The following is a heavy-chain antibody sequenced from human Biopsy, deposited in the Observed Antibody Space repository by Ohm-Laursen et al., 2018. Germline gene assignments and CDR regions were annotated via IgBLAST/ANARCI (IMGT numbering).Heavy chain of an antibody. J-gene: IGHJ4*02. D-gene: IGHD6-6*01. Sequence: SQTLSLTCIVSGGSIISYYWNWIRQPAGKGLEGIGRYYSSGDTKYNPSLKSRVTMSVDTSKKQLSLKVRLVTAADTAVYYCARGEYSSSIFDHWGQGTPVTVSS. CDR1: GGSIISYY. V-gene: IGHV4-4*07. CDR2: YYSSGDT. CDR3: ARGEYSSSIFDH.